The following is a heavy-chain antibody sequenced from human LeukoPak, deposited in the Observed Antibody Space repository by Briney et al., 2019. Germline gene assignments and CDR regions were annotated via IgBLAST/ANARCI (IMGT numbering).Heavy chain of an antibody. D-gene: IGHD5-18*01. V-gene: IGHV3-30*18. Sequence: GGSLRLSCAASGFTFSSHGMHWVRQAPGKGLEWVAVISYDGSNKYYADSVKGRFTISRDNSKNTLYLQMNSLRAEDTAVYYCAKDQLFRYGYSYGLTLTDWGQGTLVTVSS. J-gene: IGHJ4*02. CDR2: ISYDGSNK. CDR3: AKDQLFRYGYSYGLTLTD. CDR1: GFTFSSHG.